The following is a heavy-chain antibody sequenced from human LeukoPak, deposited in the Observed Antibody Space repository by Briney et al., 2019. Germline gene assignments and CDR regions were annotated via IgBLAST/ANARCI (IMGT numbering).Heavy chain of an antibody. CDR3: ATSHDIVVVVAAPLFDY. J-gene: IGHJ4*02. V-gene: IGHV1-24*01. CDR1: GYTLTELS. Sequence: GASVKVSCKVSGYTLTELSMHWVRQAPGKGLEWMGGFDPEDGETIYAQKFQGRVTMTEDTSTDTAYMELSGLRSEDTAVYYCATSHDIVVVVAAPLFDYWGQGTLVTVSS. D-gene: IGHD2-15*01. CDR2: FDPEDGET.